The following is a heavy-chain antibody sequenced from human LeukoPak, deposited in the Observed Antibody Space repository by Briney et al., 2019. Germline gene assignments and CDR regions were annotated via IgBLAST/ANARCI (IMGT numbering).Heavy chain of an antibody. CDR1: FXFXSHS. D-gene: IGHD3-16*01. Sequence: FXFXSHSMNWVRQAPGKGLEWVSYISSSSSTIYYADSAKGRFTISRDNAKNSLYLQMNSLRAEDTAVYYCARGAHYYEDWGQGTLVTVSS. J-gene: IGHJ4*02. V-gene: IGHV3-48*01. CDR3: ARGAHYYED. CDR2: ISSSSSTI.